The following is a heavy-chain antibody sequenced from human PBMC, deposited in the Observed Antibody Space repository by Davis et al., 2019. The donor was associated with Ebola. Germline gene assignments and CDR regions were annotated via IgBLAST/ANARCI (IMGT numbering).Heavy chain of an antibody. J-gene: IGHJ4*02. CDR1: GGSISSYY. CDR3: ARGGRSHFDY. Sequence: PSETLSLTCTVSGGSISSYYWGWIRQPPGKGLEWIGSIYHSGSTYYNPSLKSRVTISVDTSKNQFSLKLSSVTAADTAVYYCARGGRSHFDYWGQGTLVTVSS. D-gene: IGHD2-15*01. CDR2: IYHSGST. V-gene: IGHV4-38-2*02.